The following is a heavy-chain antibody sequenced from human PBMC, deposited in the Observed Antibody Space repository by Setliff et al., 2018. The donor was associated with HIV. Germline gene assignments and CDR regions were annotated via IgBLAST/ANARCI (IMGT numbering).Heavy chain of an antibody. J-gene: IGHJ5*02. CDR1: GGSLSGYC. D-gene: IGHD4-4*01. CDR2: INHSGST. CDR3: ARGRMATVLIRNWIDP. V-gene: IGHV4-34*01. Sequence: SETLSLTCAVYGGSLSGYCWTWIRQPPGKGLEWIGEINHSGSTNYNPSLKSRVTISIDTSKNQFSLKLSSVTAADTAMYYCARGRMATVLIRNWIDPWGRGSLVTVSS.